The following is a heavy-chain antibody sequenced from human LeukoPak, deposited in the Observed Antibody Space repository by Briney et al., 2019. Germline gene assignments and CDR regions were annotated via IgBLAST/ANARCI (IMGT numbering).Heavy chain of an antibody. D-gene: IGHD3-22*01. CDR2: IYTSGSTSGSA. V-gene: IGHV4-4*09. Sequence: SETLSLTCTVSGGSIIDYYWTWIRQPPGKGLEWSGYIYTSGSTSGSANYNPSLKSRVTILVDTSKNQFFLKLSSVTAADTAVYYCARRPYDKKAFEIWGQGTMVTVSS. CDR3: ARRPYDKKAFEI. J-gene: IGHJ3*02. CDR1: GGSIIDYY.